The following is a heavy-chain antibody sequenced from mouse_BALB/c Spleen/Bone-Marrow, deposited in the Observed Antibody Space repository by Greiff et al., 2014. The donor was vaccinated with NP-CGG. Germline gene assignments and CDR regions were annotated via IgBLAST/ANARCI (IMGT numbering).Heavy chain of an antibody. CDR3: ARGDGKYAFAY. CDR1: GYTFTTHW. J-gene: IGHJ3*01. V-gene: IGHV1S81*02. Sequence: QVQLQQSGAELVKPGASVKLSCKASGYTFTTHWMQWVKQRPGQGLEWIGEINPSNGRTNYNEKFKRKATLTVDKSSSTAYMQLSSLTSEDSAVYYCARGDGKYAFAYWGQGTLVTVSA. D-gene: IGHD2-1*01. CDR2: INPSNGRT.